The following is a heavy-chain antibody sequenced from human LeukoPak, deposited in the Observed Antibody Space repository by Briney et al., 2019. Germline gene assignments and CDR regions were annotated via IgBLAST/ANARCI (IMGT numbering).Heavy chain of an antibody. D-gene: IGHD6-13*01. CDR3: AKDRGSSWYNWFDP. CDR2: ISGSGGRT. Sequence: PGGSLRLSCAASGFTFSSYAMTWVRQAPGKGLEWLSVISGSGGRTHYADSVKGRFTISRDNSKNTLYLQMNSLRAEDTAVYYCAKDRGSSWYNWFDPWGQGTLVTVSS. V-gene: IGHV3-23*01. CDR1: GFTFSSYA. J-gene: IGHJ5*02.